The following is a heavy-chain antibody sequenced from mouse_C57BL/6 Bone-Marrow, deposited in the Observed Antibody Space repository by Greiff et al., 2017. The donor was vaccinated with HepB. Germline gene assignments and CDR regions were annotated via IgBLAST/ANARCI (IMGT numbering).Heavy chain of an antibody. CDR3: VRQGGYYGEFAY. Sequence: EAGGGLVQPKGSLKLSCAASGFSFNTYAMNWVRQAPGKGLEWVARIRSKSNNYATYYADSVKDRFTISRDDSESMLYLQMNNLKTEDTAMYYCVRQGGYYGEFAYWGQGTLVTVSA. V-gene: IGHV10-1*01. J-gene: IGHJ3*01. CDR2: IRSKSNNYAT. D-gene: IGHD2-3*01. CDR1: GFSFNTYA.